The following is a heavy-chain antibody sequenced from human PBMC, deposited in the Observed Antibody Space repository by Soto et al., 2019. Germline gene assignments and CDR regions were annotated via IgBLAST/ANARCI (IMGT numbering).Heavy chain of an antibody. D-gene: IGHD3-10*01. V-gene: IGHV4-4*07. Sequence: QVQLQESGPGLVKPSETLSLSCGVSGGSISQYYWSWIRQPAGKGLEWIGRIYSGGSTNYNPSLESRVTMSVDTSTNKSALKLSSVTAADTAVEYCARGPGGIGDFSLDYWGQGTLVTVSS. CDR1: GGSISQYY. CDR3: ARGPGGIGDFSLDY. CDR2: IYSGGST. J-gene: IGHJ4*02.